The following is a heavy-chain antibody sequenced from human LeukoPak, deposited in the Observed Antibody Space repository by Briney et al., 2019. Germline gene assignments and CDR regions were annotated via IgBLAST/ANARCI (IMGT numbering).Heavy chain of an antibody. CDR2: LGTAGDT. CDR3: ARQSTPHGNFDY. D-gene: IGHD5-24*01. CDR1: GFTLTNYA. Sequence: GGSLRLSCAASGFTLTNYAMHWVRQPAGEGLEWVSALGTAGDTFYPGSVKGRFTISRDNAKKSLFLQMNSLRVEDTAIYYCARQSTPHGNFDYWGQGTLVTVSS. V-gene: IGHV3-13*01. J-gene: IGHJ4*02.